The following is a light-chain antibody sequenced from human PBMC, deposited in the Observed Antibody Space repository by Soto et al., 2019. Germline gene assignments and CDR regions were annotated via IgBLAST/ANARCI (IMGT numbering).Light chain of an antibody. CDR2: GAS. V-gene: IGKV3-15*01. J-gene: IGKJ1*01. Sequence: EVVMTQSPATLSVSPGERATLSCRASQSVINNLTWYQQKPGQAPRLLIYGASTRATGIPARFSGSGSGTEFTLTISSLQSEDFAVYYCQQYNNWWTFGQGTKVEIK. CDR1: QSVINN. CDR3: QQYNNWWT.